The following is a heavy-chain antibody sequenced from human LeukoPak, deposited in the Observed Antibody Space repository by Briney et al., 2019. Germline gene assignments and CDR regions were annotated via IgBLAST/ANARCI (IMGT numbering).Heavy chain of an antibody. CDR3: AREQYSSGSAFDI. Sequence: GGSLRLSCAASGFTFSSYGMHWVRQAPGKGLEWVANVKRDGSEKYYVDSVKGRFTISRDNAKNSLYLQMNSLRAEDTAVYYCAREQYSSGSAFDIWGQGTMVTVSS. D-gene: IGHD6-19*01. CDR1: GFTFSSYG. CDR2: VKRDGSEK. V-gene: IGHV3-7*01. J-gene: IGHJ3*02.